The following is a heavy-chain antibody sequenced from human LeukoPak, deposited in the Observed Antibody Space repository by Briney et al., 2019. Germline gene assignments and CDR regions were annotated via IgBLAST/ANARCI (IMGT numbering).Heavy chain of an antibody. V-gene: IGHV4-31*03. CDR2: IVYSGTA. Sequence: SQTLSLTCIVSGGSITSGNYYWSWIRQDPGKGLVWIGYIVYSGTAYYNPSLKSRVTISVDTSKNQFSLKLSSVTAADTAVYYCARDLGGSGFFNYWGQGTLVTVSS. CDR1: GGSITSGNYY. D-gene: IGHD3-16*01. J-gene: IGHJ4*02. CDR3: ARDLGGSGFFNY.